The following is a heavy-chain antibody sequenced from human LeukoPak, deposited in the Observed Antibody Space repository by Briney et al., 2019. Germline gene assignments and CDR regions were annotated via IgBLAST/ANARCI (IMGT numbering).Heavy chain of an antibody. D-gene: IGHD5-12*01. V-gene: IGHV3-30*18. J-gene: IGHJ4*02. Sequence: GGSLRLSCAASEFTFSSYGMHWVRQAPGKGLEWVAVISYDGSNKYYADSVKGRFTISRDNSKNTLYLQMNSLRAEDTAVYYCANGGSSGHFDYWGQGTLVTVSS. CDR1: EFTFSSYG. CDR3: ANGGSSGHFDY. CDR2: ISYDGSNK.